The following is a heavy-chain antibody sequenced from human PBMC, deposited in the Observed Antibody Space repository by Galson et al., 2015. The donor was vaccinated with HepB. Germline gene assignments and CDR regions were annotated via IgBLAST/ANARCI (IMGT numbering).Heavy chain of an antibody. J-gene: IGHJ5*02. CDR1: GFTFSSYA. CDR2: ISSNGGST. V-gene: IGHV3-64D*06. D-gene: IGHD3-10*01. Sequence: SLRLSCAASGFTFSSYAMHWVRQAPGKGLEYVSAISSNGGSTYYADSVKGRFTISRDNSKNTLYLQMSSLRAEDTAVYYCLGSMVQGVSGNWFDPWGQGTLVTVSS. CDR3: LGSMVQGVSGNWFDP.